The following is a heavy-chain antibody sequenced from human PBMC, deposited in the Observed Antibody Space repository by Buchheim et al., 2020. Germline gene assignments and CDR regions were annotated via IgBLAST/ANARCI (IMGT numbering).Heavy chain of an antibody. Sequence: QAQLVESGGGVVQPGRSLRLSCAASGFTFSSYGMHWVRQAPGKGLEWVAVTSYDGSNKYYADSVKGRFTISRDNSKNTLYLQMNSLRAEDTAVYYCAKDRGSCSGGSCYTNYGMDVWGQGTT. CDR2: TSYDGSNK. CDR3: AKDRGSCSGGSCYTNYGMDV. J-gene: IGHJ6*02. D-gene: IGHD2-15*01. V-gene: IGHV3-30*18. CDR1: GFTFSSYG.